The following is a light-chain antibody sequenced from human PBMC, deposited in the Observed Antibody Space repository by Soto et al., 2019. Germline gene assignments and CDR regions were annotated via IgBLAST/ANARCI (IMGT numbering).Light chain of an antibody. Sequence: QSALTQPPSASGSPGQSVALSCTGTSSDVGGYNYVSWYQHHPGKAPKLMIYEVNKRPSGVPDRFSGSKSGNTASLTVSGLQDEDEGDYYCSSYAGSNKVFGGGTKLTVL. V-gene: IGLV2-8*01. CDR1: SSDVGGYNY. J-gene: IGLJ3*02. CDR2: EVN. CDR3: SSYAGSNKV.